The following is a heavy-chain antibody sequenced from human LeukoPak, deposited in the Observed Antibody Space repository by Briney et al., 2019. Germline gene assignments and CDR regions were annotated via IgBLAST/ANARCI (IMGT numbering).Heavy chain of an antibody. J-gene: IGHJ4*02. Sequence: ASVKVSCKASGYTFTGYYMHWVRQAPGQGLEWMGWINPNRGGTNYAQKFQGRVTMTRDTSISTANLELRRLRSDDTAVYSCARVAAGAGGYFDYWGQGTLVTVSS. CDR2: INPNRGGT. CDR3: ARVAAGAGGYFDY. CDR1: GYTFTGYY. D-gene: IGHD6-25*01. V-gene: IGHV1-2*02.